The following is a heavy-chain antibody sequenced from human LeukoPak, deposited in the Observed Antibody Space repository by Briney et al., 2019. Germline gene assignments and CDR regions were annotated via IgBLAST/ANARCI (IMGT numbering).Heavy chain of an antibody. Sequence: GGSLRLSCAASGFTFSSYEMNWVRQAPGKGLEWVSYISSSGSTIYYADSVKGRFTISRDNAKNSLYLQMNSLRDEDTAVYYCTTSYSSSWYASGTDYWGQGTLVTVSS. D-gene: IGHD6-13*01. CDR1: GFTFSSYE. J-gene: IGHJ4*02. CDR3: TTSYSSSWYASGTDY. CDR2: ISSSGSTI. V-gene: IGHV3-48*03.